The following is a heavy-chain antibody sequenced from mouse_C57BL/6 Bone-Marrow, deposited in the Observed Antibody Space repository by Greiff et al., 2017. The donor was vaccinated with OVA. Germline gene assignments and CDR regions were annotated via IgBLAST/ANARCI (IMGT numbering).Heavy chain of an antibody. CDR1: GYTFTSYW. D-gene: IGHD2-4*01. V-gene: IGHV1-61*01. Sequence: VQLQQPGAELVRPGSSVKLSCKASGYTFTSYWMDWVKQRPGQGLEWIGNSYPSDSETHYNQKFKDKATLTVDKSSSTAYMQLSSLTSADSAVYYCASGGLRRRAWFAYWGQGTLVTVSA. J-gene: IGHJ3*01. CDR2: SYPSDSET. CDR3: ASGGLRRRAWFAY.